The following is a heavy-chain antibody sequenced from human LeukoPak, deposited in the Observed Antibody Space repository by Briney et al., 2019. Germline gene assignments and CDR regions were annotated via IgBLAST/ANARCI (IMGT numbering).Heavy chain of an antibody. CDR2: INAGNGNI. V-gene: IGHV1-3*01. CDR3: ARGYCSSTSCYMDV. D-gene: IGHD2-2*01. CDR1: GHTSTTYA. Sequence: EASVKVSCKASGHTSTTYAIHWVRQAPGQGLEWMGWINAGNGNIKYSQKFQGRINITGDTSASTAYMELSSLRSEDTAVYYCARGYCSSTSCYMDVWGQGTTVT. J-gene: IGHJ6*02.